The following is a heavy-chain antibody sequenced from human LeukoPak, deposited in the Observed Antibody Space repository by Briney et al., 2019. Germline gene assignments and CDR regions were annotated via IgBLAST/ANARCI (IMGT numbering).Heavy chain of an antibody. CDR3: ARDRSLRD. V-gene: IGHV1-69*05. CDR1: GGTFSSYA. J-gene: IGHJ4*02. Sequence: SVKVSCKASGGTFSSYAISWVRQAPGQGLEWMGMIIPIFGTANYAQKFQGRVTITTDESTSTAYMELSSLRSEDAAVYYCARDRSLRDWGQGTLVTVSS. CDR2: IIPIFGTA.